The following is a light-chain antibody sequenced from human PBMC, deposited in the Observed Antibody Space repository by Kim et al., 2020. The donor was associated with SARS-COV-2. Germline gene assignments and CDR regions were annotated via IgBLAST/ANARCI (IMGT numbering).Light chain of an antibody. Sequence: PPRDRATLSCRASQSIRSSYLAWYQQKPGQAPRLLIYGESSRATGIPDRFSGSGSGTDFTLTISRLEPEDFAVYYCQQYVSSPRTFGQGTKVDIK. V-gene: IGKV3-20*01. CDR2: GES. CDR1: QSIRSSY. J-gene: IGKJ1*01. CDR3: QQYVSSPRT.